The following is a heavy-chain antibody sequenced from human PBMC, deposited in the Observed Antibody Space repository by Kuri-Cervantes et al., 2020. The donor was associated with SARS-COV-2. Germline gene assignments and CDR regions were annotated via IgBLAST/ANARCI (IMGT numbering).Heavy chain of an antibody. J-gene: IGHJ3*02. CDR3: ARASTTIYGVLIMLFSSNAFAI. CDR1: GYTFTSYD. V-gene: IGHV1-8*03. CDR2: MNPNSGNT. Sequence: ASVKVSCKASGYTFTSYDINWVRQATGQGLEWMGWMNPNSGNTGYAQKFQGRVTITRNTSISTAYMELSSLRSEDTAVYYCARASTTIYGVLIMLFSSNAFAIWGQGTLVTVSS. D-gene: IGHD3-3*01.